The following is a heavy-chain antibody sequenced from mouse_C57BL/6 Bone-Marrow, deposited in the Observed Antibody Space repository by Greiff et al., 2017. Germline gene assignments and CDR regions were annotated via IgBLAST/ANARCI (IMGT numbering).Heavy chain of an antibody. J-gene: IGHJ2*01. D-gene: IGHD2-4*01. CDR1: GFTFSSYA. Sequence: EVKLMESGEGLVKPGGSLKLSCAASGFTFSSYAMSWVRQTPEQRLEWVAYISSGGDYIYYADTVKGRFTISRDNARNTLYLQMSRLKSEDTAMYYCTRFYDCDRGFDYWGQGTTLTVSS. CDR3: TRFYDCDRGFDY. CDR2: ISSGGDYI. V-gene: IGHV5-9-1*02.